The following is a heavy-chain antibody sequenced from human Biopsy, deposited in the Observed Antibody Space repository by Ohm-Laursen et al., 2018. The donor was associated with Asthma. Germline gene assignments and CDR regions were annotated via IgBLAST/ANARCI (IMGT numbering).Heavy chain of an antibody. Sequence: GTLSLTCAVYGGSFSAYYWSWIRQPPGKGLEWIAEINHSGSTNYNPSLKSRVTMSVDTSKNQLFLDLSSVTAADTAVYYCARAASTTVFWSGYSHNWFDPWGQGTPVTVSS. D-gene: IGHD3-3*01. CDR2: INHSGST. V-gene: IGHV4-34*01. CDR1: GGSFSAYY. CDR3: ARAASTTVFWSGYSHNWFDP. J-gene: IGHJ5*02.